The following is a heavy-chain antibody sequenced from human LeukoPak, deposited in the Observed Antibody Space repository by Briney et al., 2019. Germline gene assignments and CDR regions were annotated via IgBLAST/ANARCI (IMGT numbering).Heavy chain of an antibody. CDR1: GYTFTSYG. Sequence: ASVKVSCKASGYTFTSYGFSWVRQAPGQGLKWMGWVSAYNGNTNYAQKLQGRVTMTTGTSTSTAYMELRSLRSDDTAVYYCARVSSDVLFDYWGQGTQVTVSS. CDR2: VSAYNGNT. V-gene: IGHV1-18*01. CDR3: ARVSSDVLFDY. J-gene: IGHJ4*02. D-gene: IGHD6-25*01.